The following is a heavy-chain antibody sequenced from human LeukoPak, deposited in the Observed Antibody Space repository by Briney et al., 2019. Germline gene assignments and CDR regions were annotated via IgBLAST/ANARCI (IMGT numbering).Heavy chain of an antibody. V-gene: IGHV3-30-3*01. J-gene: IGHJ4*02. CDR3: ARDEVDSSGYFDY. CDR2: ISYDGSNK. Sequence: GGSLRLSCAASGFTFSSYAMHWVRQAPGKGLEWVAVISYDGSNKYYADSVKGRFTISRDNSKNTLYLQMNSLRAEDTAAYYCARDEVDSSGYFDYWGQGTLVTVSS. D-gene: IGHD3-22*01. CDR1: GFTFSSYA.